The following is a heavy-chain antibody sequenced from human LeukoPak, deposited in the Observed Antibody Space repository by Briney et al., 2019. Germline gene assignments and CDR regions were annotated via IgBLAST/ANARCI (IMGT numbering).Heavy chain of an antibody. CDR1: EFTFSSYG. J-gene: IGHJ6*02. D-gene: IGHD2-21*02. CDR2: IWYDGSNK. V-gene: IGHV3-33*06. CDR3: AKDRGTATRYHFYYYGMDV. Sequence: TGGSLRLSCAASEFTFSSYGMHWVRQAPGKGLEWVAVIWYDGSNKYYADSVKGRFTISRGNSKNTLYLQMNSLRAEDTAVYYCAKDRGTATRYHFYYYGMDVWGQGTTVTVSS.